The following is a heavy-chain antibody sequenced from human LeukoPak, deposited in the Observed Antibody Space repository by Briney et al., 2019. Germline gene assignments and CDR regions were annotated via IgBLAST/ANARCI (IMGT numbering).Heavy chain of an antibody. D-gene: IGHD6-13*01. Sequence: PGGSLRLSCAASGFTFSSYAMHWVRQAPGKGLEWVAVISYDGSNKYYADSVKGRFTISRDNSKNTLYLQMNSLKTEDTAVYYCTTHSSSYYGVGYWGQGTLVTVSS. CDR2: ISYDGSNK. CDR1: GFTFSSYA. CDR3: TTHSSSYYGVGY. J-gene: IGHJ4*02. V-gene: IGHV3-30-3*01.